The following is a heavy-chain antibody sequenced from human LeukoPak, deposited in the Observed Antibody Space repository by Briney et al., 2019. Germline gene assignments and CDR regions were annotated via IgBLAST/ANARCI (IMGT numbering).Heavy chain of an antibody. CDR3: ARSRLGDFDY. CDR1: GLTFSSYS. CDR2: ISSSSSYI. D-gene: IGHD4-17*01. Sequence: GGSLRLSCAASGLTFSSYSMNWVRQAPGKGLEWVSSISSSSSYIYYADSVKGRFTISRDNAKNSLYLQMNSLRAEDTAVYYCARSRLGDFDYWGQGTLVTVSS. V-gene: IGHV3-21*01. J-gene: IGHJ4*02.